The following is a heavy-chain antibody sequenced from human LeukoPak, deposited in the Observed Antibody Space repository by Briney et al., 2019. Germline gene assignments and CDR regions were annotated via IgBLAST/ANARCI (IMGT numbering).Heavy chain of an antibody. D-gene: IGHD6-6*01. Sequence: PGGSLRLSCAASGFTFSSYWMHWVRQAPGKGLVWVSHINTDGSSTTYADSVKGRFTIPRDNAKNTLYLQMNSLRAEDTAVYYCARSGGSSSLGYWGQGTLVTVSS. CDR1: GFTFSSYW. V-gene: IGHV3-74*01. CDR2: INTDGSST. J-gene: IGHJ4*02. CDR3: ARSGGSSSLGY.